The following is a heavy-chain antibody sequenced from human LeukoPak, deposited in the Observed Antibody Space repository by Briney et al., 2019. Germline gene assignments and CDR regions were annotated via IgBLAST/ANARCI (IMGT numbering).Heavy chain of an antibody. J-gene: IGHJ4*02. CDR2: INSDGSIT. CDR1: GFTFNSYW. D-gene: IGHD5-12*01. CDR3: ARVRATFSPHFDN. V-gene: IGHV3-74*01. Sequence: GGSLRLSCAASGFTFNSYWMHWVRQAPGKGLMWVSRINSDGSITNYADSVKGRFTTSRDNAKNTLYLQMNSLRAEDTAVYYCARVRATFSPHFDNWGQGTLVTVSS.